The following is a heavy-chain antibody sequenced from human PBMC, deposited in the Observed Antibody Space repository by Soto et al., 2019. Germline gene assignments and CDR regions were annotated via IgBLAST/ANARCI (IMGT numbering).Heavy chain of an antibody. Sequence: GGSLRLSCAASGIPFNNHALSWVRQAPGKGLEWVSGISGSGANTHYADSVKGRFTISRDNSKNTLYLQMNSLRAEDTAVYYCAKAPLVGATYPWDYWGQGILVTVSS. J-gene: IGHJ4*02. CDR2: ISGSGANT. V-gene: IGHV3-23*01. CDR1: GIPFNNHA. CDR3: AKAPLVGATYPWDY. D-gene: IGHD1-26*01.